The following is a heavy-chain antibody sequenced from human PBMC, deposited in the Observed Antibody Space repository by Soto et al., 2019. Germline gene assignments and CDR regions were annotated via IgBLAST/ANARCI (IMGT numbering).Heavy chain of an antibody. CDR3: AHSTSLSSKYCSSTSCLLLRYFDWPQRENSTTVYFDY. J-gene: IGHJ4*02. V-gene: IGHV3-23*01. CDR2: ISGSGGST. D-gene: IGHD2-2*01. Sequence: GGSLRLSCAASGFTFSSYAMSWVRQAPGKGLEWVSAISGSGGSTYYADSVKSRLTITKDTSKNQVVLTMTNMDPVDTATYYCAHSTSLSSKYCSSTSCLLLRYFDWPQRENSTTVYFDYWGQGTLVTVSS. CDR1: GFTFSSYA.